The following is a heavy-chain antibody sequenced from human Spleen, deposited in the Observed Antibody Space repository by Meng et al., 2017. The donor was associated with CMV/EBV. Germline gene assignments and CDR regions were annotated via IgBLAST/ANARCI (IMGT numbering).Heavy chain of an antibody. D-gene: IGHD3-22*01. CDR1: GFTFSGYG. CDR3: ARILKGAWLPIDY. Sequence: GESLKISCAASGFTFSGYGMHWVRQAPGKGLEWVSYISSSGSTIYYADSVKGRFTISRDNAKNSLYLQMNSLRAEDTAVYYCARILKGAWLPIDYWGQGTLVTVSS. J-gene: IGHJ4*02. V-gene: IGHV3-48*04. CDR2: ISSSGSTI.